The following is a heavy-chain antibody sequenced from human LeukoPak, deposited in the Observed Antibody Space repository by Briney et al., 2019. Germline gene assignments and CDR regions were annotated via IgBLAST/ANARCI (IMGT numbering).Heavy chain of an antibody. V-gene: IGHV3-33*01. CDR3: ARDVAVAGPYDY. D-gene: IGHD6-19*01. J-gene: IGHJ4*02. CDR2: IWYDGSNK. Sequence: PGGSLRLSCAASGFTFSSYGMHWVRQAPGKGLEWVAVIWYDGSNKYYADSVKGRFTISRDNSKNTLYLQMNSLRAEDTAVYYCARDVAVAGPYDYWGQGTLVTVSS. CDR1: GFTFSSYG.